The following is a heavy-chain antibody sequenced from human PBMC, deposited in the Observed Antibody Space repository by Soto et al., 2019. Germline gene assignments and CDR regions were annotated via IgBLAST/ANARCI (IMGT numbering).Heavy chain of an antibody. Sequence: ASVKXSCKASGYTFTGYYMYWVRQAPGQGLEWMGWINPNSGGTNYAQKFQGWVTMTRDTSISTAYMELSRLRSDDTAVYYCAREVRMVRGVTNFDYWGQGTLVTVSS. V-gene: IGHV1-2*04. J-gene: IGHJ4*02. CDR1: GYTFTGYY. D-gene: IGHD3-10*01. CDR3: AREVRMVRGVTNFDY. CDR2: INPNSGGT.